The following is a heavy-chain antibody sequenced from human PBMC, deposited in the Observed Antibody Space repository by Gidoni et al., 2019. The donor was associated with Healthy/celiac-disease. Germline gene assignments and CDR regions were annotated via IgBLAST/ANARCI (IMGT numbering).Heavy chain of an antibody. CDR3: YFDL. D-gene: IGHD6-19*01. V-gene: IGHV5-51*03. CDR1: GYSFTSYW. Sequence: EVQLVQSGAEVKKPGESLKISCKGSGYSFTSYWIGRVRQLPGEGLEWTGIIYPGDFDTRCDPSIQGQVTLSADKSINATMYYCARHALGSSGWFYWYFDLWGRGTLVTVSS. J-gene: IGHJ2*01. CDR2: IYPGDFDT.